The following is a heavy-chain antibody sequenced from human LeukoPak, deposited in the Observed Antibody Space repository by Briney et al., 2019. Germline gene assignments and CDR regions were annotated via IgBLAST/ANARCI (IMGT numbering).Heavy chain of an antibody. V-gene: IGHV1-18*01. Sequence: ASVRVSCEASGYTFTSYGISWVRQAPGQGLEWMGWISAYNGNTNYAQKLQGRVTMTTDTSTSTAYMELRSLRSDDTAVYYCARAKTYYYDSSGYVEYWGQGTLVTVSS. J-gene: IGHJ4*02. D-gene: IGHD3-22*01. CDR1: GYTFTSYG. CDR2: ISAYNGNT. CDR3: ARAKTYYYDSSGYVEY.